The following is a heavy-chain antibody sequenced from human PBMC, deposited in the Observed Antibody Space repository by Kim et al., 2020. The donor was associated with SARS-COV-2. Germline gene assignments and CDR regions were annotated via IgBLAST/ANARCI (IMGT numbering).Heavy chain of an antibody. CDR3: ARGRGNSWFPVPDY. J-gene: IGHJ4*02. CDR2: INTNTGNP. Sequence: ASVKVSCKASGYTFNNHAMNWMRQAPGHELEWMGWINTNTGNPTYAQGFTGRFVFSLDTSVTTAYLQIGSLKAEDTAIYYCARGRGNSWFPVPDYWGQGTLVTVSS. CDR1: GYTFNNHA. V-gene: IGHV7-4-1*01. D-gene: IGHD5-18*01.